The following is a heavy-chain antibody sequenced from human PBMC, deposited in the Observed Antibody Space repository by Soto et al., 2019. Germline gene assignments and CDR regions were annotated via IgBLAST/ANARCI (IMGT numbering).Heavy chain of an antibody. D-gene: IGHD5-18*01. J-gene: IGHJ6*02. CDR3: VRDQRRREGGRQTAMDYYSFGMDV. V-gene: IGHV1-18*01. CDR2: ISDYNRIT. Sequence: QVQLVQSGVEVKRPGASVKVSCEASGFTFSSYGFTWVRQAPGQGLEWMGWISDYNRITYYAQRFQGRATMATDTSTSTAYMELRGLRSDDAAVYYCVRDQRRREGGRQTAMDYYSFGMDVWGQGTTVTVSS. CDR1: GFTFSSYG.